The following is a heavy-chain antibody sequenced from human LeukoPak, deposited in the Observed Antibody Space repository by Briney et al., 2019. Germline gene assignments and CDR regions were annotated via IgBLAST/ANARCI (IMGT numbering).Heavy chain of an antibody. CDR2: IIPIFGTA. J-gene: IGHJ4*02. Sequence: GASVKVSCKASGGTFSSYAISWVRQAPGQGLEWMGGIIPIFGTANYAQKFQGRVTITADESTSTAYMELSSLRSEDTAVYYCARRPVSIAAVYYFDYWGQGTLVTVSS. V-gene: IGHV1-69*13. D-gene: IGHD6-13*01. CDR3: ARRPVSIAAVYYFDY. CDR1: GGTFSSYA.